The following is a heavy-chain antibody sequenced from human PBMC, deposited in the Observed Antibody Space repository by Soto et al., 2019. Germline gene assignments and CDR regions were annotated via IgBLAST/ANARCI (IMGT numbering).Heavy chain of an antibody. CDR3: VGGQYYFDY. CDR1: GFPFTSYG. V-gene: IGHV3-30*03. CDR2: ISYDGSDK. Sequence: QVQLVESGGGVVQPGRSLRLSCAGSGFPFTSYGMHWVREGPDKGLEWVAVISYDGSDKYYADSVKGRFTISRDNSKNRLYLQMNSLRPEDTALYYCVGGQYYFDYRGQGTLVIFSS. J-gene: IGHJ4*02. D-gene: IGHD3-10*01.